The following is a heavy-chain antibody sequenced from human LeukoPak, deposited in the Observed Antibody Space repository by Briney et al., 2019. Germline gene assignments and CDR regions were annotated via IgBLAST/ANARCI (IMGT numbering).Heavy chain of an antibody. V-gene: IGHV1-69*13. CDR1: GGTFSSYA. CDR2: IIPIFGTA. D-gene: IGHD6-19*01. Sequence: ASVKVSCKASGGTFSSYAISLVRQAPGQGLEWMGGIIPIFGTANYAQKFQGRVTITADESTSTAYMELSSLRSEDTAMYYCARAPYSSGGSTNYYYYYYMDVWGKGTTVTVSS. CDR3: ARAPYSSGGSTNYYYYYYMDV. J-gene: IGHJ6*03.